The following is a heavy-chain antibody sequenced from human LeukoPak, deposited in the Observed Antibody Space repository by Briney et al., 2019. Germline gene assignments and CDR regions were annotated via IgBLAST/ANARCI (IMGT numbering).Heavy chain of an antibody. V-gene: IGHV4-34*01. J-gene: IGHJ6*02. CDR1: GGSFSGYY. Sequence: SETLSLTCAVYGGSFSGYYWSWIRQPPGKGLEWIGEINHSGSTNYNPSLKSRVTISVDTSKNQFSLKLSSVTAADTAVYYCARVRLSGYGTYYYYYGMDVWGQGTTVTVSS. D-gene: IGHD5-12*01. CDR2: INHSGST. CDR3: ARVRLSGYGTYYYYYGMDV.